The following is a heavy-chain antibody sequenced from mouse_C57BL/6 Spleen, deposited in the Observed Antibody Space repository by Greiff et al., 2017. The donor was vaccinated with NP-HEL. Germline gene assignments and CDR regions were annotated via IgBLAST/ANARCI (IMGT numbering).Heavy chain of an antibody. J-gene: IGHJ4*01. D-gene: IGHD2-3*01. Sequence: EVQLQQSGPELVKPGASVKISCKASGYSFTDYNMNWVKQSNGKSLEWIGVINPNYGTTSYNQKFKGKATLTVDQSSSTAYMQLNSLTSEDSAVYYCAIYGYYGYYYAMDYWGQGTSVTVSS. CDR3: AIYGYYGYYYAMDY. CDR2: INPNYGTT. V-gene: IGHV1-39*01. CDR1: GYSFTDYN.